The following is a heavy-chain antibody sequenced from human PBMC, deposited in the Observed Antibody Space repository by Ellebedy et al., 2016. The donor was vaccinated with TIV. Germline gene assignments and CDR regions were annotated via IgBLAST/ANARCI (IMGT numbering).Heavy chain of an antibody. D-gene: IGHD4-23*01. V-gene: IGHV4-59*01. CDR1: GDSISRYC. CDR3: ARVRPSGKGDPYYYGIDV. CDR2: THYSGST. Sequence: MPGGSLRLSCSVSGDSISRYCWSWFRQPPGKGLEWIGYTHYSGSTKYNPSLKSRVTLSADTSRNQFSLKLSSVTAADTAMYYCARVRPSGKGDPYYYGIDVWGQGTTVTVSS. J-gene: IGHJ6*02.